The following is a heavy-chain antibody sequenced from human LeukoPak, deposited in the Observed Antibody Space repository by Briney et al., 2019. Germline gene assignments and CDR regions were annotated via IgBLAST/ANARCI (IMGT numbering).Heavy chain of an antibody. CDR1: RYSIRSDYY. J-gene: IGHJ4*02. Sequence: PSETLSLTCSVSRYSIRSDYYWGWIRQPPGKGLEWIASIYHSGYTYYNASLKSRVTLSVDTSKNQFSLNLRSVTAADTAVYYCARSGRDGSGYYLRYFDYWGQGTLVTVSS. CDR2: IYHSGYT. V-gene: IGHV4-38-2*02. D-gene: IGHD3-22*01. CDR3: ARSGRDGSGYYLRYFDY.